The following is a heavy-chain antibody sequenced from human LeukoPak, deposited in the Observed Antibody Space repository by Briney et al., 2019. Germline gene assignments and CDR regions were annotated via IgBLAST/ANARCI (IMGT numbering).Heavy chain of an antibody. CDR3: ARTLTGKYAFDT. D-gene: IGHD1-14*01. Sequence: SETLSLTCTVSGGSISSYYWSRIRQPPGKGLEWIGYIYYSGSTNYNPSLKSRVTISVDTSKNQFSLKLSSVTAADTAFYYCARTLTGKYAFDTWGQGTLVSVSS. CDR1: GGSISSYY. V-gene: IGHV4-59*08. CDR2: IYYSGST. J-gene: IGHJ3*02.